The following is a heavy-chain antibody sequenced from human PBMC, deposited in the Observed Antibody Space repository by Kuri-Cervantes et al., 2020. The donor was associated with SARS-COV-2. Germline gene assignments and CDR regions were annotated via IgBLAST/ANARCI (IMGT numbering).Heavy chain of an antibody. CDR2: ISSSGSTI. V-gene: IGHV3-11*04. J-gene: IGHJ5*02. CDR3: ARGPPGYDFWSGYPNWFDP. CDR1: GSTFSDYY. D-gene: IGHD3-3*01. Sequence: GGSLRLSCAASGSTFSDYYMSWIRQAPGKGLEWVSYISSSGSTIYYADSVKGRFTISRDNAKNSLYLQMNSLRAEDTAVYYCARGPPGYDFWSGYPNWFDPWGQGTLVTVSS.